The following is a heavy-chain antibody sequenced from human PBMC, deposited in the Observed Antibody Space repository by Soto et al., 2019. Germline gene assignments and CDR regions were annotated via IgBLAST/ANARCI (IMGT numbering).Heavy chain of an antibody. D-gene: IGHD3-10*01. CDR2: ISYDGSNK. CDR1: GFTCSSYG. V-gene: IGHV3-30*18. J-gene: IGHJ4*02. Sequence: GGSLILSCAASGFTCSSYGMHWVRPAPGKGLEWVAVISYDGSNKFYADSVKGRFTISRDNSKNTLYLQMNSLRAEDTAVYYCAKNELLWFGELSGPDYWGQGTLVTVSS. CDR3: AKNELLWFGELSGPDY.